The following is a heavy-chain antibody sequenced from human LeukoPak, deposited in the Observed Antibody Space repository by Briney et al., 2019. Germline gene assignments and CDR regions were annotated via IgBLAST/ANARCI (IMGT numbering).Heavy chain of an antibody. CDR1: GGSISSSTYY. V-gene: IGHV4-39*07. D-gene: IGHD3-3*01. CDR2: IYYSGST. J-gene: IGHJ6*04. Sequence: SETLSLTCTVSGGSISSSTYYWGWIRQPPGKGLEWIGSIYYSGSTYYNPSLKSRVTMSVDTSKNQFSLKLSSVTAADTAVYYCARGGNYDFWSGYSPLDVWGKGTTVTVSS. CDR3: ARGGNYDFWSGYSPLDV.